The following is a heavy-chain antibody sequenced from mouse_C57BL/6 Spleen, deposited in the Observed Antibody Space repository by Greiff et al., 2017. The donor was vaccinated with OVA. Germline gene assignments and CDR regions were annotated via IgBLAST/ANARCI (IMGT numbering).Heavy chain of an antibody. Sequence: DVMLVESGGDLVKPGGSLKLSCAASGFTFSSYGMSWVRQTPDKRLEWVATISSGGSYTYYPDSVKGRFTISRDNAKNTLYLQMSSLKSEDTAMYYCARRPYYGSSYGYFDVWGTGTTVTVSS. V-gene: IGHV5-6*02. J-gene: IGHJ1*03. D-gene: IGHD1-1*01. CDR2: ISSGGSYT. CDR3: ARRPYYGSSYGYFDV. CDR1: GFTFSSYG.